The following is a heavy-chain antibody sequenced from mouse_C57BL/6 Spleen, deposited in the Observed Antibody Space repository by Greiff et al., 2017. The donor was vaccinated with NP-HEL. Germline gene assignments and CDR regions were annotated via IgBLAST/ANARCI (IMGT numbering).Heavy chain of an antibody. J-gene: IGHJ2*01. CDR2: IYPRDGST. Sequence: VKLMESDAELVKPGASVKISCKVSGYTFTDHTIHWMKQRPEQGLEWIGYIYPRDGSTKYNEKFKGKATLTADKSSSTAYMQLNSLTSEDSAVYFCARTWAYDYDEHFDYWGQGTTLTVSS. CDR1: GYTFTDHT. D-gene: IGHD2-4*01. CDR3: ARTWAYDYDEHFDY. V-gene: IGHV1-78*01.